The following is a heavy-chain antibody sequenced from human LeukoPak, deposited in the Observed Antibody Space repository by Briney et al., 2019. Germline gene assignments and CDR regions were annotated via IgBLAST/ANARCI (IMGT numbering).Heavy chain of an antibody. CDR2: FDPGDGET. CDR3: ATLTGYCSGGSCYDAFDI. V-gene: IGHV1-24*01. Sequence: ASVKVSCKVSGYTLTELSMHWVRQAPGKGLEWMGGFDPGDGETIYAQKFQGRVTMTEDTSTDTAYMELSSLRSEDTAVYYCATLTGYCSGGSCYDAFDIWGQGTMVTVSS. D-gene: IGHD2-15*01. J-gene: IGHJ3*02. CDR1: GYTLTELS.